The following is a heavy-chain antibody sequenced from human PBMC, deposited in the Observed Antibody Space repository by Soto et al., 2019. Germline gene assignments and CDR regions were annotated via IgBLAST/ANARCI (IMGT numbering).Heavy chain of an antibody. CDR3: ARSWKYYYGSGSSDYYYYYGMDV. CDR2: IIPIFGTA. J-gene: IGHJ6*02. D-gene: IGHD3-10*01. CDR1: GGTFSSYA. V-gene: IGHV1-69*13. Sequence: SVKVSCKASGGTFSSYAISWVRQAPGQGLEWMGGIIPIFGTANYAQKFQGRVTITADESTSTAYMELSSLRSEDTAVYYCARSWKYYYGSGSSDYYYYYGMDVWGQGTTVTVSS.